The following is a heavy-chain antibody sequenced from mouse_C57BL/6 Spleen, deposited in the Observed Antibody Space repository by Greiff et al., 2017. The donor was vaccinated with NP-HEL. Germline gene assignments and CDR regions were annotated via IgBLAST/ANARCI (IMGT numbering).Heavy chain of an antibody. J-gene: IGHJ3*01. CDR3: ARSYGSSYDWFAY. Sequence: QVHVKQPGAELVKPGASVKMSCKASGYTFTSYWITWVKQRPGQGLEWIGDIYPGSGSTNYNEKFKSKATLTVDTSSSTAYMQLSSLTSEDSAVYYCARSYGSSYDWFAYWGQGTLVTVSA. CDR2: IYPGSGST. D-gene: IGHD1-1*01. V-gene: IGHV1-55*01. CDR1: GYTFTSYW.